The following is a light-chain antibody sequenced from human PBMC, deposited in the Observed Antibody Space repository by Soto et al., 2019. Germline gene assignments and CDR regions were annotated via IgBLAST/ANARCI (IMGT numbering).Light chain of an antibody. V-gene: IGKV2-24*01. Sequence: DIVMTQTPLALPVTLGQPASISCRSSQSLVHSDGNTYLSWLQQRLGQPPRLLIDKISNRLSVVPDRFSGRWAGTDFTLKISRAEAEDVCVYYCMQATQPFTFGPGTKVDIK. CDR2: KIS. CDR1: QSLVHSDGNTY. CDR3: MQATQPFT. J-gene: IGKJ3*01.